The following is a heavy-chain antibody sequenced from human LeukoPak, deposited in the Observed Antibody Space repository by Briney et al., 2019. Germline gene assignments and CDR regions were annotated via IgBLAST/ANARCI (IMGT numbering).Heavy chain of an antibody. J-gene: IGHJ5*02. CDR2: IYHSGST. V-gene: IGHV4-34*01. Sequence: SETLSLTCAVYGGSFSGYYWSWLRQPPGQGLEWIGEIYHSGSTNYNPSLKSRVTISVDTSKNQFSLKLSSVTAADTAVYYCARGGPDIVLMVYARNWFDPWGQGTLVTVSS. CDR3: ARGGPDIVLMVYARNWFDP. D-gene: IGHD2-8*01. CDR1: GGSFSGYY.